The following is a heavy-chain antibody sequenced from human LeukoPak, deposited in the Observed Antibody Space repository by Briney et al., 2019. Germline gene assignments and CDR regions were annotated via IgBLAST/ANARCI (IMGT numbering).Heavy chain of an antibody. CDR2: IYHSGST. D-gene: IGHD3-16*02. CDR3: AREYDYVWGSYRYYFDY. J-gene: IGHJ4*02. V-gene: IGHV4-38-2*02. CDR1: GYSISSGYY. Sequence: SETLSLTCAVSGYSISSGYYWGWIRQPPGKGLEWIGSIYHSGSTYYNPSLKSRVTISVDTSENQFSLKLSSVTAADTAVYYCAREYDYVWGSYRYYFDYWGQGTLVTVSS.